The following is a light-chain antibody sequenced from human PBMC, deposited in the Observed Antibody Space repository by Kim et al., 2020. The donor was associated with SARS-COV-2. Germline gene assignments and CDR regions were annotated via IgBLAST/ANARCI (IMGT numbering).Light chain of an antibody. Sequence: GKTITITCTRSSGSIASGYVQWYQQRPGSAPTTVIYEDNKRPSGVPYRFFGSIDSSSNSASLIISGLEADDEADYYCQTYDSSSRVFGGGTKVTVL. CDR1: SGSIASGY. CDR3: QTYDSSSRV. CDR2: EDN. J-gene: IGLJ3*02. V-gene: IGLV6-57*03.